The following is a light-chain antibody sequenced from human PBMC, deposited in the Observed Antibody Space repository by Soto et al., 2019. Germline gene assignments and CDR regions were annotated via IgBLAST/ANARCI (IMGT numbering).Light chain of an antibody. V-gene: IGKV3-20*01. CDR2: DAS. Sequence: IVLTQSPGTLSLSPGESATLSCRATQSVKTNYLAWYRQKPGQAPRLLIYDASSRASGIPDRFSGSGSGTDFTLTISRLETEDFAVYYCQEYGSATGTFGQGTKVDIK. CDR3: QEYGSATGT. CDR1: QSVKTNY. J-gene: IGKJ1*01.